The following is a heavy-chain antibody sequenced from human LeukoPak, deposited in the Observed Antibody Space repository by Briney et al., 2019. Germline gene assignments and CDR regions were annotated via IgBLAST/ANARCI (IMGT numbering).Heavy chain of an antibody. CDR3: ARVVKGYFDRLFFDY. D-gene: IGHD3-9*01. CDR1: GGSISSYY. Sequence: PSETLSLTCTVSGGSISSYYWSWIRQPPGKGLEWIGRIYTSGSTNYNPSLKSRVTISVDTSKNQFSLKLSSVTAADTAVYYCARVVKGYFDRLFFDYWGQGTLVTVSS. J-gene: IGHJ4*02. V-gene: IGHV4-4*08. CDR2: IYTSGST.